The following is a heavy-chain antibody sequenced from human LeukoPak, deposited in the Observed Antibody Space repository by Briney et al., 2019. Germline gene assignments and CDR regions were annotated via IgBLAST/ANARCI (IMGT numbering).Heavy chain of an antibody. CDR3: ARYYGSGSSNWFVP. CDR1: GYSFTNYA. CDR2: IIPIFGTA. Sequence: SVKVSFKASGYSFTNYAISWVRQAPGQGLEWMGGIIPIFGTANYAQKFQGRVTITADESTSTAYMELSSLRSEDTAVYYCARYYGSGSSNWFVPWGQGTLVTVSS. J-gene: IGHJ5*02. D-gene: IGHD3-10*01. V-gene: IGHV1-69*13.